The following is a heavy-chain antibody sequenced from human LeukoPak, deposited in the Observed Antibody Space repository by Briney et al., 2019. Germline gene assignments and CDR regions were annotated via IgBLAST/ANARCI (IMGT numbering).Heavy chain of an antibody. D-gene: IGHD6-13*01. CDR3: ARDLIAAAGIPYYGMDV. CDR1: GGTFSSYA. J-gene: IGHJ6*02. V-gene: IGHV1-69*04. CDR2: IIPILGIA. Sequence: SVKVSCKASGGTFSSYAISWVRQAPGQGLEWMGRIIPILGIANYAQKFQGRVTFTADKSTSTAYMELSSLRSEDTAVYYCARDLIAAAGIPYYGMDVWGQGTTVTVSS.